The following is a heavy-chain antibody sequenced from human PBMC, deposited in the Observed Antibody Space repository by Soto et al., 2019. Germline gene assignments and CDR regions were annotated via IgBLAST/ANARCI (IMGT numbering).Heavy chain of an antibody. CDR2: VRSKANTYAT. J-gene: IGHJ4*02. CDR1: RATCRAPT. V-gene: IGHV3-73*01. D-gene: IGHD3-10*01. CDR3: TRQRLLWGPFDY. Sequence: GMSLRLSSMEFRATCRAPTMRSVGRFCGKGLEWIGRVRSKANTYATAYGASMKGKFTISRDDSENTAFLQMNSLKAEDTAVYFCTRQRLLWGPFDYWGQGT.